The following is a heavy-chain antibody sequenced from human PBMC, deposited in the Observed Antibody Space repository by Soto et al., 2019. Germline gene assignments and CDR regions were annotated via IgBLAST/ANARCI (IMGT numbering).Heavy chain of an antibody. V-gene: IGHV1-69*01. Sequence: QVQLVQSGAEVKKPGSSVKVSCKASGGTFSSYAISWVRQAPGQGLEWMGGIIPIFGTANYVQKFQGRVTITADESTSTAYMELSSLRSEDTAVYYCAREHPPLGIAAAGTGPFDYWGQGTLVTVSS. J-gene: IGHJ4*02. D-gene: IGHD6-13*01. CDR2: IIPIFGTA. CDR3: AREHPPLGIAAAGTGPFDY. CDR1: GGTFSSYA.